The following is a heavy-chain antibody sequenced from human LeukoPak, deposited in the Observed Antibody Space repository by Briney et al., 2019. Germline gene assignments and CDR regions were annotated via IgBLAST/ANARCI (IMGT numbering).Heavy chain of an antibody. CDR1: GGSFSGYY. Sequence: SETLSLTCAVYGGSFSGYYWSWIRQPPGKGLEWIGEINHSGSTNYNPSLKSRVTISVDTSKNQFSLKLSSVTAADTAVYYCARGDTAPYGSGSYPDYWGQGTLVTVSS. V-gene: IGHV4-34*01. D-gene: IGHD3-10*01. J-gene: IGHJ4*02. CDR3: ARGDTAPYGSGSYPDY. CDR2: INHSGST.